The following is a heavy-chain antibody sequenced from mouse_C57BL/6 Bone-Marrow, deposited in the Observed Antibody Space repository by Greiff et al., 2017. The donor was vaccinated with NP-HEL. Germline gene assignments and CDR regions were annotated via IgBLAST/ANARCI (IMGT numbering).Heavy chain of an antibody. CDR2: IHPNSGST. CDR1: GYTFTSYW. CDR3: AKLPLVAY. J-gene: IGHJ3*01. V-gene: IGHV1-64*01. Sequence: QVQLQQPGAELVKPGASVKLSCKASGYTFTSYWMHWVKQRPGQGLEWIGIIHPNSGSTNYNQKLKRKATLTVDKSSSTAYMQLSSLTSEDSAVYYFAKLPLVAYWGQGTLVTVSA.